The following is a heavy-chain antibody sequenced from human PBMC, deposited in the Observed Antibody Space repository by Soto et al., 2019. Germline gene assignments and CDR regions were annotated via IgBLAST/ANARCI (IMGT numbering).Heavy chain of an antibody. CDR2: INHSGST. CDR3: ARNRLNGIAAATKGRFFWSDP. D-gene: IGHD6-13*01. Sequence: LETLSLTCAVYGGSLRGYYWSWIRQPQGKGLEWIGEINHSGSTNYNPSLKSRVTISVDTSKNQFSLKLSSVTAADTAVYYCARNRLNGIAAATKGRFFWSDPWGKETLVSVS. J-gene: IGHJ5*02. V-gene: IGHV4-34*01. CDR1: GGSLRGYY.